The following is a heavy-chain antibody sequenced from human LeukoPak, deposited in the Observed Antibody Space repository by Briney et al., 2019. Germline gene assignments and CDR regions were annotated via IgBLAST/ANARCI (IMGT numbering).Heavy chain of an antibody. D-gene: IGHD6-13*01. CDR2: INPSGVTT. CDR3: AREDQVTAAGLFDY. CDR1: GYIFSEFY. Sequence: GASVKISCKTSGYIFSEFYMGWGRQVHVQGFVLMEVINPSGVTTTYAQRFQGRITLTRDMSTNTVYMELSSLRSEDTAVYYCAREDQVTAAGLFDYWGQGTLVTVSS. V-gene: IGHV1-46*01. J-gene: IGHJ4*02.